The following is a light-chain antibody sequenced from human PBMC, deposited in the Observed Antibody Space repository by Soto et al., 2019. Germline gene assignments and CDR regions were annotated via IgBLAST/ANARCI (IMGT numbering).Light chain of an antibody. CDR2: ETS. Sequence: DRVTITCRASQNVRCYLNWYQQKPGKAPNLLISETSTLESGVPARFSGDGYGTHFTLTISNLHPDDFATYFCQQTFSLPRTFGQGTKVDIK. CDR1: QNVRCY. V-gene: IGKV1-39*01. J-gene: IGKJ1*01. CDR3: QQTFSLPRT.